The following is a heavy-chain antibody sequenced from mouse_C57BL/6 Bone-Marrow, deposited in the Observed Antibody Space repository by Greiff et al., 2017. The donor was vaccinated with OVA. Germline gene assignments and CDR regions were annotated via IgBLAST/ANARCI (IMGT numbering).Heavy chain of an antibody. V-gene: IGHV1-50*01. D-gene: IGHD2-4*01. CDR3: AREGDYDGDWYFDV. J-gene: IGHJ1*03. CDR2: IDPSDSYT. Sequence: QVQLQQPGAELVKPGASVKLSCKASGYTFTSYWMQWVKQRPGQGLEWIGEIDPSDSYTNSNQKFKGKATLTVDTSSSTSYMQLSSLTSEDSAVYYCAREGDYDGDWYFDVWGTGTTVTVSS. CDR1: GYTFTSYW.